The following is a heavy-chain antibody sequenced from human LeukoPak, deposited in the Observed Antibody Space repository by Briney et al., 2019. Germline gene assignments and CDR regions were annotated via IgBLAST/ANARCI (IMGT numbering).Heavy chain of an antibody. CDR2: IKDDGSEE. CDR3: ARFTRRYSGDY. J-gene: IGHJ4*02. V-gene: IGHV3-7*03. D-gene: IGHD1-26*01. CDR1: GFVFSTYG. Sequence: PGGSLRLSCAASGFVFSTYGMHWVRQAPGKGLEWVANIKDDGSEEYYVDSVKGRFTIVRDNAYNSLYLQMNSLRVEDTAIYFYARFTRRYSGDYWGQGTLVSVSS.